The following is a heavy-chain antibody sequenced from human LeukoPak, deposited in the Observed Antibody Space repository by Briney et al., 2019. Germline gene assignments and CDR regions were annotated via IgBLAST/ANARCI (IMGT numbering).Heavy chain of an antibody. CDR1: GGSISSYY. CDR2: IYYSGST. V-gene: IGHV4-59*01. J-gene: IGHJ2*01. CDR3: ARDSSGYRHFDL. D-gene: IGHD3-22*01. Sequence: SETLSLTCTVSGGSISSYYWSWIRQPPGKGREGMGYIYYSGSTNYNPSLKSRVTISVDTSKNQFSLKLSSVTAADTAVYYCARDSSGYRHFDLWGRGTLVTVSS.